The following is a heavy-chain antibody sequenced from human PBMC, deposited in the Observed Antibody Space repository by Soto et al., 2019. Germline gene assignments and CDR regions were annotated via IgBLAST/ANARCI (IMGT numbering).Heavy chain of an antibody. Sequence: EVQLVESGGGLIQPGGSLRLACAASGFSVSNNYMSWVRQAPDKGLEWVSVIYSAGSTYYADSVKGRFTISRDNSKNTLYLQMNSLRADDTAVYYCARGMDSRGWGQGTLVTVSS. CDR2: IYSAGST. V-gene: IGHV3-53*01. CDR1: GFSVSNNY. CDR3: ARGMDSRG. D-gene: IGHD6-13*01. J-gene: IGHJ4*02.